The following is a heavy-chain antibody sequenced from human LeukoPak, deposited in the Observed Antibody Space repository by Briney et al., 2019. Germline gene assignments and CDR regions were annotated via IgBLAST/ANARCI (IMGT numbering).Heavy chain of an antibody. V-gene: IGHV3-11*01. D-gene: IGHD2-2*01. J-gene: IGHJ4*02. CDR1: GFPFNDYY. Sequence: GGSLRLSCAASGFPFNDYYMSWIRPAPGKGLGWVSYISSSGSTIYYADSVKGRFTISRDNSKNTLYLQMNSLRAEDTAVYYCAKEGYCSSTSCPFDYWGQGTLVTVSS. CDR2: ISSSGSTI. CDR3: AKEGYCSSTSCPFDY.